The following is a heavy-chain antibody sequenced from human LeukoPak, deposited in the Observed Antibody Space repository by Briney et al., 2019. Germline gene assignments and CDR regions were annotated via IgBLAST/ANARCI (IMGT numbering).Heavy chain of an antibody. Sequence: SETLSLTCTVSGGSISSYYWSWIRQPPGKGLEWIGYIYYSGSTNYNPPLKSRVTISVDTSKNQFSLKLSSVTAADTAVYYCARDNILTGYHYYYYYGMDVWGKGTTVTVSS. CDR3: ARDNILTGYHYYYYYGMDV. CDR1: GGSISSYY. CDR2: IYYSGST. J-gene: IGHJ6*04. V-gene: IGHV4-59*01. D-gene: IGHD3-9*01.